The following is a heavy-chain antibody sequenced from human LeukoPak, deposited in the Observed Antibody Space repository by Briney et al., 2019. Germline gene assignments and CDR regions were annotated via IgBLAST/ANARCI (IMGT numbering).Heavy chain of an antibody. CDR2: IIPIFGTA. CDR1: GGTFSSYA. D-gene: IGHD1-26*01. V-gene: IGHV1-69*01. CDR3: ATGMEGATQPFDY. Sequence: ASVTVSCKASGGTFSSYAISWVRQAPGQGLEWMGGIIPIFGTANYAQKFQGRVTITADESTSTAYMELSSLRSEDTAVYYCATGMEGATQPFDYWGQGTLVTASS. J-gene: IGHJ4*02.